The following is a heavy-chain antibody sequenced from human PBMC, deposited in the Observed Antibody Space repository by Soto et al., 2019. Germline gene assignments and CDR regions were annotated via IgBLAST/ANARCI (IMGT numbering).Heavy chain of an antibody. Sequence: SVKVSCKASGGTFSSHAITWVRQAPGQGLEWMGGIIPIFGTANYAQKFQGRLTIAADEFTSTAYMELRSLRSEDTAVYYCARGLRWGSGWAYFDYWGQGPLVPVPS. D-gene: IGHD6-19*01. CDR1: GGTFSSHA. CDR2: IIPIFGTA. V-gene: IGHV1-69*13. J-gene: IGHJ4*02. CDR3: ARGLRWGSGWAYFDY.